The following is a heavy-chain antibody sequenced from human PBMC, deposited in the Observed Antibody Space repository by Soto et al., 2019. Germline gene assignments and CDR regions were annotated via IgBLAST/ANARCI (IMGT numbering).Heavy chain of an antibody. CDR1: GYTFTSYG. CDR2: ITANNVNT. D-gene: IGHD3-22*01. J-gene: IGHJ4*02. V-gene: IGHV1-18*01. Sequence: GASVKVSCKTSGYTFTSYGISWVRQAPGQGLEWMGWITANNVNTNYAQKFQGRVTMTTDTSTATAYMELRSLRSDDTAVYYCARDMGGYYFETNDYWGQGTLVTVSS. CDR3: ARDMGGYYFETNDY.